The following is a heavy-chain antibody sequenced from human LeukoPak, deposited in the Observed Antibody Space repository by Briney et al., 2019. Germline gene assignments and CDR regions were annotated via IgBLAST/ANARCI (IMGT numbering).Heavy chain of an antibody. J-gene: IGHJ4*02. V-gene: IGHV3-30*04. CDR2: ISYDGSNK. Sequence: GRSLRLSCAASGFTFNSYAMHWVRQAPGKGLEWVAVISYDGSNKYYADSVKGRFTISRDNSKNTLYLQMNSLRAEDTAVYYCARGFRTCSGGSCYSGIFDYWGQGTLVTVSS. D-gene: IGHD2-15*01. CDR3: ARGFRTCSGGSCYSGIFDY. CDR1: GFTFNSYA.